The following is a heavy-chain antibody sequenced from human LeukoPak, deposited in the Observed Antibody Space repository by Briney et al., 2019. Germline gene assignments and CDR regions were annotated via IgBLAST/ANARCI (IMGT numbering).Heavy chain of an antibody. V-gene: IGHV3-30-3*01. CDR2: MSNDGGNK. CDR3: ARDLSGGGCDI. J-gene: IGHJ3*02. D-gene: IGHD2-21*01. CDR1: GFTFSSYA. Sequence: PGGSLRLSCSASGFTFSSYALHWRRQAPGKGLQWVALMSNDGGNKYHADSVRGRFTISRDNSNNTLYLQMNSLRAEDTAVYYCARDLSGGGCDIWGQGTMVTVSS.